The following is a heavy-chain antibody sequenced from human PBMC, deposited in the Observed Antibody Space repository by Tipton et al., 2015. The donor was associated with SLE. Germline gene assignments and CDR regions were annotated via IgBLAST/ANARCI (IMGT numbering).Heavy chain of an antibody. CDR2: IYYTGYT. CDR1: TDSISNYY. D-gene: IGHD5-24*01. V-gene: IGHV4-59*01. CDR3: ARTEDDYNEFDS. J-gene: IGHJ4*02. Sequence: TLSLTCSVSTDSISNYYWSWIRQPPGKGLEWIGYIYYTGYTNYNPSLKSRVTISIDTSKSQFSLKLKSVTAADTAMYYCARTEDDYNEFDSWGQGSLVTVSS.